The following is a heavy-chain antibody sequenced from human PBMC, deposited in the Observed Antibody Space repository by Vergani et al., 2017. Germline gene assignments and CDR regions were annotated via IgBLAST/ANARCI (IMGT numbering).Heavy chain of an antibody. J-gene: IGHJ4*02. V-gene: IGHV1-3*04. CDR2: SNTGNGNT. CDR3: AGGLGDSNHFDY. Sequence: QVQLVQSGAEVKKPGASVKVSCKASGYTFTSYAMHLVRQAPGQRLEWMRWSNTGNGNTKYSQKFPGRVTITRDTSASTAYMERSSLRSEDTAVYYCAGGLGDSNHFDYWGQGTLVTVSS. CDR1: GYTFTSYA. D-gene: IGHD3-16*01.